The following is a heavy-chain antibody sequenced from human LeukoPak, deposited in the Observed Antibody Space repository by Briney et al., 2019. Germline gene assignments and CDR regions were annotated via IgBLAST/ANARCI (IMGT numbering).Heavy chain of an antibody. CDR1: GGSISSSSYY. CDR2: IYYSGST. CDR3: ASYSRGYSYVIDY. D-gene: IGHD5-18*01. V-gene: IGHV4-39*07. Sequence: PSETLSLTCTVSGGSISSSSYYWGWIRQPPGKGLEWIGSIYYSGSTYYNPSLKSRVTISVDTSKNQFSLKLSSVTAADTAVYYCASYSRGYSYVIDYWGQGTLVTVSS. J-gene: IGHJ4*02.